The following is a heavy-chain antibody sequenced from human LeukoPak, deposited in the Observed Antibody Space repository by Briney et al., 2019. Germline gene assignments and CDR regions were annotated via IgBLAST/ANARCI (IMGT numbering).Heavy chain of an antibody. D-gene: IGHD6-6*01. V-gene: IGHV5-51*01. Sequence: GESLKISCKGSGYGFNTYWIAWVRQMPGKGLEWVGIIYPGDSDTRYSPSFQGQVTISADKSIGTAYLQWSTLKASDTAMYFCARREYSTSSGYVYWGQGTLVTVSS. J-gene: IGHJ4*02. CDR2: IYPGDSDT. CDR1: GYGFNTYW. CDR3: ARREYSTSSGYVY.